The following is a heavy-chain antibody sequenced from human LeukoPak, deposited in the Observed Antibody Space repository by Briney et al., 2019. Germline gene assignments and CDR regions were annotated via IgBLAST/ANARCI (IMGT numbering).Heavy chain of an antibody. Sequence: GGSLRLSCAGSGFNFSSYSMSWVRQAPGKGLEWVSSISSGSTYIYYADSLKGRFTISRDSAKNSLYLQMNSLRGEDTALYYCARGGTRTYYYYMDVWGKGTTVTISS. D-gene: IGHD1-7*01. CDR1: GFNFSSYS. CDR3: ARGGTRTYYYYMDV. V-gene: IGHV3-21*01. CDR2: ISSGSTYI. J-gene: IGHJ6*03.